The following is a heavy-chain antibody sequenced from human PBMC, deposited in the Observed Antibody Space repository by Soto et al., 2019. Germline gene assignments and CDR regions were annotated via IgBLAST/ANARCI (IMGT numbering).Heavy chain of an antibody. V-gene: IGHV5-10-1*01. CDR2: VDPSDSQT. Sequence: GESLKISCRSSGYSFSCYWIPWVRQKPGKGLEWMGRVDPSDSQTYYSPSFRGHVTISVTKSITTVFLQWSSLRASDTAMYYCARQIYDSDTGPNFQYYFDSWGQGTPVTVSS. CDR1: GYSFSCYW. CDR3: ARQIYDSDTGPNFQYYFDS. J-gene: IGHJ4*02. D-gene: IGHD3-22*01.